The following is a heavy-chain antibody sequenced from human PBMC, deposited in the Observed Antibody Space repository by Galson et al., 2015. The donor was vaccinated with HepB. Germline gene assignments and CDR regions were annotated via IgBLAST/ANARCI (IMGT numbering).Heavy chain of an antibody. V-gene: IGHV3-23*01. D-gene: IGHD2-15*01. CDR3: TTDGSSIVVVVAAGDPYYFDY. CDR1: GFTFSNYP. Sequence: LRLSCAASGFTFSNYPMNWVRQAPGTGLEWVSVISASGGTTYFADSVKGRFTVSRDNSKNTLYLQMNSLRAEDTAVYYCTTDGSSIVVVVAAGDPYYFDYWGQGTLVTVSS. J-gene: IGHJ4*02. CDR2: ISASGGTT.